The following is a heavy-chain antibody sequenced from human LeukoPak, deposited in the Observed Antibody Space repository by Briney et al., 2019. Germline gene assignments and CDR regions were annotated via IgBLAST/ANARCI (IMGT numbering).Heavy chain of an antibody. Sequence: ASMKVSCKASGYSFTGYYMHWVRQAPGQGLEWMGIINPSGGSTSYAQKFQGRVSMTRDTSTSTVYMELSSLRSEDTAVYYCASGLTMIVPPRDYWGQGTLVTVSS. CDR1: GYSFTGYY. CDR2: INPSGGST. D-gene: IGHD3-22*01. V-gene: IGHV1-46*01. J-gene: IGHJ4*02. CDR3: ASGLTMIVPPRDY.